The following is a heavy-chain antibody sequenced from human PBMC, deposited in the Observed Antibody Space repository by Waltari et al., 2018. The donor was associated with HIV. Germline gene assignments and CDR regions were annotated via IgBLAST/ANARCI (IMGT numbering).Heavy chain of an antibody. V-gene: IGHV1-24*01. Sequence: QVQLIQSGAEVKKPGASVKVSCKVFGYTLTESSMHWVRQAPGKGLEWMGGFDPEDDETIDAQKCQGRVTMTEDTSTDSAYMELSSLTSEDTAVYYCATGGGTTSIQLYDLDVWGQGTTVTVSS. D-gene: IGHD1-26*01. CDR2: FDPEDDET. J-gene: IGHJ6*02. CDR3: ATGGGTTSIQLYDLDV. CDR1: GYTLTESS.